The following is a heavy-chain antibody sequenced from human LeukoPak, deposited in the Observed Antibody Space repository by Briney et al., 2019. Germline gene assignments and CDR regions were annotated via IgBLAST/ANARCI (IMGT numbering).Heavy chain of an antibody. J-gene: IGHJ4*02. CDR1: GFTFSIHD. V-gene: IGHV3-23*01. CDR3: AKDDAWLRFGE. Sequence: GGSLTLSCTASGFTFSIHDKDWVRQAPGKGGVWVLGISSSGDITFYRDSVKARFTIYRHNSENTVSLEVISLTAEDRAVYYCAKDDAWLRFGEWGQGTLVTVSS. CDR2: ISSSGDIT. D-gene: IGHD3-10*01.